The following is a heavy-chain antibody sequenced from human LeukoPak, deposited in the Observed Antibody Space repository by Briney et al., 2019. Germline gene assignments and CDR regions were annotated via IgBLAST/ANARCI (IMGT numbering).Heavy chain of an antibody. V-gene: IGHV3-7*01. CDR3: VRGPSFGDFVDYLDS. CDR1: GFTFSSHW. Sequence: GSLRLSCAASGFTFSSHWMTWVRLALGKGLEWVAHIKQGGNTKHYVGSVKGRFTISRDDAQNTLYLQMNSLRDDDTAVYYCVRGPSFGDFVDYLDSWGQGTRVTVSS. J-gene: IGHJ4*02. CDR2: IKQGGNTK. D-gene: IGHD4-17*01.